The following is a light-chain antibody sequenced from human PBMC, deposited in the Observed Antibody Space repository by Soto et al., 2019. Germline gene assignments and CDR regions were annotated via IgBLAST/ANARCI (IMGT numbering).Light chain of an antibody. CDR1: QSIAGY. Sequence: DIQMTQSPSSLSASVGDRVTITCRASQSIAGYLNWYQQKPGNAPKLLIYAASSLQSGVPSRFSGRTSGTDFTLTISSLQPEDFATYYCQQSFITTYTFGQGTKLEIK. CDR2: AAS. V-gene: IGKV1-39*01. J-gene: IGKJ2*01. CDR3: QQSFITTYT.